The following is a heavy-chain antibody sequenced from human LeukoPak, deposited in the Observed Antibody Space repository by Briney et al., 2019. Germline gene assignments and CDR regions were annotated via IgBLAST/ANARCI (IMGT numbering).Heavy chain of an antibody. V-gene: IGHV3-30*02. CDR2: IPYDGIDE. J-gene: IGHJ4*02. CDR3: AKDSTGYHPGY. Sequence: GGSLRLSCAASGFSFSSYGMHRVRQRPGRGPEWVALIPYDGIDENYADFAKGRFTISRDNLKNTVYLLINSVRTEDTAVYYCAKDSTGYHPGYWGQGTLVTVSS. CDR1: GFSFSSYG. D-gene: IGHD3-9*01.